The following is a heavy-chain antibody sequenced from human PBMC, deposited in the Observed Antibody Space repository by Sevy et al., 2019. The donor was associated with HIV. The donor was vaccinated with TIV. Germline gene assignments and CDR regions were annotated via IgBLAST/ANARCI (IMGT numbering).Heavy chain of an antibody. V-gene: IGHV3-7*01. CDR3: VRAVAADGSF. CDR2: IKQDGSVT. J-gene: IGHJ4*02. D-gene: IGHD6-13*01. CDR1: GFSLNTYW. Sequence: AGSLRLSCAASGFSLNTYWMSWVHQAPGKELEWVANIKQDGSVTYYVDSVKGRFTISRDNARNFLYLQMNSLRAEDTARYYYVRAVAADGSFWGQGTLVTVSS.